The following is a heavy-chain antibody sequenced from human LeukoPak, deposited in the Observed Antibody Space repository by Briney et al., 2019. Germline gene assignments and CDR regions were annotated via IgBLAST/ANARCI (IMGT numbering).Heavy chain of an antibody. J-gene: IGHJ4*02. V-gene: IGHV4-30-2*01. D-gene: IGHD1-26*01. CDR2: IYHSGST. CDR3: AREVGVGATMYYFDY. CDR1: GGSISSGGYY. Sequence: SSETLSLTCTVSGGSISSGGYYWSWIRQPPGKGLEWIGYIYHSGSTYYNPSLKSRVTISVDRSKNQFSLKLSSVTAADTAVYYCAREVGVGATMYYFDYWGQGTLVTVSS.